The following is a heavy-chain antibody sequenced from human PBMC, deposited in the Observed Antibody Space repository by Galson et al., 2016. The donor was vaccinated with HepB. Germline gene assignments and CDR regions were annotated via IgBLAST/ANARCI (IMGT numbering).Heavy chain of an antibody. D-gene: IGHD6-13*01. CDR3: AREGSSSWWNWFDP. CDR1: GGSISSYY. V-gene: IGHV4-59*01. Sequence: ETLSLTCTVSGGSISSYYWSWIRQPPGKGLEWIGYIYYSGSTNYNPSLKSRVTISVDTSKNQISLKLSSVAAADTAVYYCAREGSSSWWNWFDPWGQGTLVTVSS. CDR2: IYYSGST. J-gene: IGHJ5*02.